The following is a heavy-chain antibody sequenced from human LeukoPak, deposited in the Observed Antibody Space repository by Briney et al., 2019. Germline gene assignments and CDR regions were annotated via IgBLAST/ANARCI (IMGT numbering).Heavy chain of an antibody. J-gene: IGHJ4*02. Sequence: SETLSLTCTVSGCSISSYYLSWIRQPPGKGLEWIGYIHYSGSTNYYAALMSRGSILVETSKKQFSLKLSSVTAADAAVDYCAGAEVLQDFYDTSGGFDYWGQGTLVTVSS. CDR1: GCSISSYY. D-gene: IGHD3-22*01. CDR3: AGAEVLQDFYDTSGGFDY. CDR2: IHYSGST. V-gene: IGHV4-59*01.